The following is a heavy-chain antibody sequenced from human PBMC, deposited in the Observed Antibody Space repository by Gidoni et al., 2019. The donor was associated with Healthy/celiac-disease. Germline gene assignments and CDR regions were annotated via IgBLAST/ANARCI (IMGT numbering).Heavy chain of an antibody. CDR3: AKGFLGSSSSSFDY. Sequence: EVQLVESGGGLVQPGRSLRLSCAASGFTFDDYAMHWVRQAPGKGLEWVSGISWNSGSIGYADSVKGRFTISRDNAKNSLYLQMNSLRAEDTALYYCAKGFLGSSSSSFDYWGQGTLVTVSS. D-gene: IGHD6-6*01. V-gene: IGHV3-9*01. CDR2: ISWNSGSI. CDR1: GFTFDDYA. J-gene: IGHJ4*02.